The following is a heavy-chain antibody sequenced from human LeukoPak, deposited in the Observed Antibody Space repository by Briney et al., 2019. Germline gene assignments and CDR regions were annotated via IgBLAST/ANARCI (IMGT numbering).Heavy chain of an antibody. CDR2: IIPVLNIT. J-gene: IGHJ6*02. CDR3: ARDQGLTAPPPYGLDV. D-gene: IGHD5-18*01. CDR1: GGTFSNYA. V-gene: IGHV1-69*04. Sequence: GASVKVSCKASGGTFSNYAINWVRQAPGQGLEWMGRIIPVLNITTYAQKFQGSVTITADTSTSTVYMELSSLRSEETAVYYCARDQGLTAPPPYGLDVWGQGTTVIVSS.